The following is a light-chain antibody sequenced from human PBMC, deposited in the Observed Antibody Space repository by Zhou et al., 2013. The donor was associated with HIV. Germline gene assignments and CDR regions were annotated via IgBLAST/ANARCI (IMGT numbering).Light chain of an antibody. J-gene: IGKJ2*01. Sequence: DIVMTQTPLSLSVTPGQPASIFCRSSQSLVHSDGSTYLYWYLQKPGQSPQLLIYEVSKRFSGVSDRFSGSGSGTDFTLRISRVEAEDVGVYYCMQSMRLPYTFGPGDRSWRSN. V-gene: IGKV2D-29*02. CDR3: MQSMRLPYT. CDR2: EVS. CDR1: QSLVHSDGSTY.